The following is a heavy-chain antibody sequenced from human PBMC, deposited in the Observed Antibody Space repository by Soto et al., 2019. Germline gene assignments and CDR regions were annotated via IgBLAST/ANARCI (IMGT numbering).Heavy chain of an antibody. CDR1: GYTFTSYY. J-gene: IGHJ4*02. V-gene: IGHV1-46*01. CDR2: INPSGGST. Sequence: QVKLVQSGAEVKKPGASVKVSCKASGYTFTSYYMHWVRQAPGQGLEWMGIINPSGGSTSYAQKCQGRVSMTRDTSTSTVYMELSSLRTEDTAVYYCARVGYYYDSSGYLDYWGQGTLVTVSS. D-gene: IGHD3-22*01. CDR3: ARVGYYYDSSGYLDY.